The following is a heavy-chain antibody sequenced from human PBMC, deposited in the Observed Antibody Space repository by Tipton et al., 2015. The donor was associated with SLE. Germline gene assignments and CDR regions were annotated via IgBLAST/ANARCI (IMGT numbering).Heavy chain of an antibody. Sequence: TLSLTCTVSGGSISSYYWSWIRQPPGKGLEWIGYIFYSGSTNYNPSLKGRVTISVDTSKNQLSLKLSSVTAADTAVYYCARVLGVVKSYYMDVWGKGTTVTVSS. V-gene: IGHV4-59*08. CDR1: GGSISSYY. CDR3: ARVLGVVKSYYMDV. D-gene: IGHD3-3*01. J-gene: IGHJ6*03. CDR2: IFYSGST.